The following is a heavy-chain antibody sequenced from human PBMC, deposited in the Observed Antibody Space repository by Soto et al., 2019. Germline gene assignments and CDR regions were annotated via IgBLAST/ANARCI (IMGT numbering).Heavy chain of an antibody. J-gene: IGHJ5*02. CDR2: IIPIFGTA. CDR3: ARAGVKDNGNDVWWFDP. Sequence: ASVKVSCKASGGTFSSYSISWVRQAPGQGLEWMGGIIPIFGTANYAHKFQGRVTITADESTSTAYMELSSLRSEDTAVYYCARAGVKDNGNDVWWFDPWGQGTLVNVSS. CDR1: GGTFSSYS. D-gene: IGHD1-1*01. V-gene: IGHV1-69*13.